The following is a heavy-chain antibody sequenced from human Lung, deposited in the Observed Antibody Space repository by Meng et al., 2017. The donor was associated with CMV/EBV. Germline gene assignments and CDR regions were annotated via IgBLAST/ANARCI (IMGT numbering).Heavy chain of an antibody. J-gene: IGHJ4*02. CDR1: AFTLTTCL. Sequence: KTSAFTLTTCLMHWVRQAPGQGLEWMGLINPSGGSTSYAQKFQGRVTMTRETPTSTVYMELSSLKSEDTAVYYCASPGDYRLRGFRYWGQGTLVTVSS. D-gene: IGHD4-17*01. CDR2: INPSGGST. CDR3: ASPGDYRLRGFRY. V-gene: IGHV1-46*01.